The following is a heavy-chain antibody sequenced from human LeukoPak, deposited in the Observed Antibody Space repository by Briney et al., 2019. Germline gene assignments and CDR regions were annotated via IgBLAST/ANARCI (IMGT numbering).Heavy chain of an antibody. CDR3: ARHCRIFSTGWYRGGFDP. J-gene: IGHJ5*02. Sequence: SETLSLTCTVSGYSISNGYYWGWIRQPPGKGLEWIGSIYHSGNTFYNPSLQSRVTISVDTSKNQFSLKLSSVTAADTAVYYCARHCRIFSTGWYRGGFDPWGQGTLVTVSS. CDR1: GYSISNGYY. CDR2: IYHSGNT. V-gene: IGHV4-38-2*02. D-gene: IGHD6-13*01.